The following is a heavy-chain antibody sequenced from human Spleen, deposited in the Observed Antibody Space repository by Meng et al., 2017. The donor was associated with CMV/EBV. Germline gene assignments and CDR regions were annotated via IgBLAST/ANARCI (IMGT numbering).Heavy chain of an antibody. J-gene: IGHJ4*02. Sequence: GESLKISCVASGFTFSSYWMHWVRQGPGKGLMWVSRITADGTVTSYADSVKGRFTVSRDNAKNTLYLQMDSLRAEDTAVYYCARDATLPDYWGQGTLVTVSS. CDR3: ARDATLPDY. D-gene: IGHD2-2*01. CDR2: ITADGTVT. CDR1: GFTFSSYW. V-gene: IGHV3-74*01.